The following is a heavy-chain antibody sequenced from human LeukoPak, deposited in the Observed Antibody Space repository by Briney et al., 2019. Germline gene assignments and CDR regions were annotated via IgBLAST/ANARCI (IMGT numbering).Heavy chain of an antibody. CDR2: ISSSGSTI. CDR3: ARVPYGSGSDYGMDV. J-gene: IGHJ6*02. CDR1: GFTFSSYE. Sequence: GGSLRLSCAASGFTFSSYEMNWVRQAPGKGLEWVSYISSSGSTIYHADSVKGRFTISRDNAKNSLYLQMNSLRAEDTAVYYCARVPYGSGSDYGMDVWGQGTTVTVSS. V-gene: IGHV3-48*03. D-gene: IGHD3-10*01.